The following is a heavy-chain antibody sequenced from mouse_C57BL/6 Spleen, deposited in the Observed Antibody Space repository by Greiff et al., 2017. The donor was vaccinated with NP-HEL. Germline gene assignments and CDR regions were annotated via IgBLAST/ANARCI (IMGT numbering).Heavy chain of an antibody. Sequence: QVHVKQPGAELVKPGASVKMSCKASCYPFTSYWLTWGKPRPGQGLEWIGDIYPGSGSTNYNEKFKSKATLTVDTASSTAYMHLSSLTSEDSAVYYCARGELIFAWCADWGQGTLVTVSA. D-gene: IGHD1-3*01. CDR1: CYPFTSYW. V-gene: IGHV1-55*01. CDR2: IYPGSGST. J-gene: IGHJ3*01. CDR3: ARGELIFAWCAD.